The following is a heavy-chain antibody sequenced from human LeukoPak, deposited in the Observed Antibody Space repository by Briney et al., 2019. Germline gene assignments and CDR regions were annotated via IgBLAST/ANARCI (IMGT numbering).Heavy chain of an antibody. V-gene: IGHV3-74*01. Sequence: GGSLRLSCVASGFSFSTAWMHWARQTPGKGLVWVSHINGDGGAINYADDVKGRFTITRDNAKSTLYLQMNSLRVEDTAVYYCVRDLPRTSGPWGQGTLVTVSS. J-gene: IGHJ5*02. CDR3: VRDLPRTSGP. CDR2: INGDGGAI. D-gene: IGHD3-10*01. CDR1: GFSFSTAW.